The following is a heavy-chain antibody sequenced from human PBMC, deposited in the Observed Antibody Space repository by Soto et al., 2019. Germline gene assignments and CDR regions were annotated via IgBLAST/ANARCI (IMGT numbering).Heavy chain of an antibody. CDR2: IGEGGSTT. CDR3: AKDGQDIVVVVAVTYYYYYYMDV. V-gene: IGHV3-NL1*01. Sequence: PGGSLRLSCAASGFTFSSYAMKWVRQAPGKGLEWVSLIGEGGSTTYYADSVKGRFTISRDNSKNTLYLQMNSLRAEDTAVYYCAKDGQDIVVVVAVTYYYYYYMDVWGKGTTVTVSS. CDR1: GFTFSSYA. D-gene: IGHD2-15*01. J-gene: IGHJ6*03.